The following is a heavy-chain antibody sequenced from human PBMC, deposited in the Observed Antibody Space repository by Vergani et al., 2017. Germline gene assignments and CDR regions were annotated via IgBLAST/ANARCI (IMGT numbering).Heavy chain of an antibody. V-gene: IGHV3-9*01. Sequence: EVQLLESGGGLVQPGRSLRLSCAASGFTFDDYAMHWVRQAPGKGLEWVSGISWNSGSIGYADSVKGRFTISRDNAKNSLYLQMNSLRAEDTALYYCAKETFAAFDIWGQGTMVTVSS. J-gene: IGHJ3*02. CDR3: AKETFAAFDI. CDR1: GFTFDDYA. D-gene: IGHD3-10*01. CDR2: ISWNSGSI.